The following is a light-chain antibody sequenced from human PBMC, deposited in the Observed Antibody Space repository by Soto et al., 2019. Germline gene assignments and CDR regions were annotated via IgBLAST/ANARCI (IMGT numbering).Light chain of an antibody. CDR3: SSYTTSSTRV. CDR2: DVS. J-gene: IGLJ2*01. CDR1: SSDVGGYNY. V-gene: IGLV2-14*01. Sequence: QSVLTQPASVSGSPGQSITISCTGTSSDVGGYNYVSWYQQHPGKAPKLMIYDVSNRPSGVSNRFSGSKSGNTASLTISGLLAEDEADYYCSSYTTSSTRVLGGGTQLTVL.